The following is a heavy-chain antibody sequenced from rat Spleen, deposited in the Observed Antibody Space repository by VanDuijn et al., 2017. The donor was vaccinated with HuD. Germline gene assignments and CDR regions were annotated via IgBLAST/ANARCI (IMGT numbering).Heavy chain of an antibody. V-gene: IGHV5-25*01. CDR3: TRGGLYYFDY. Sequence: EVQLVESDGGLVQPGRSLKLSCAASGFTFSGYYMAWVRQAPTKGLEWVASISPSGGDSYYPDSMKGRFTISRDYAKSTLYLQMNSLRSEDTATYYCTRGGLYYFDYWGQGVMVTVSS. J-gene: IGHJ2*01. CDR1: GFTFSGYY. CDR2: ISPSGGDS. D-gene: IGHD1-11*01.